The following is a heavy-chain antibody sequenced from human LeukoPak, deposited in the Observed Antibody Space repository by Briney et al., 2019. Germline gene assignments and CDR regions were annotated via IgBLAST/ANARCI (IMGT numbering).Heavy chain of an antibody. Sequence: SETLSLTCTVSGGSISSSSYYWGWIRQPPGKGLEWIGSIYYSGSTYYNPSLKSRVTISVDTSKNQFSLKLSSVTAADTAVYYCARARVPFDYWGQGTLVTVSS. CDR3: ARARVPFDY. J-gene: IGHJ4*02. D-gene: IGHD5/OR15-5a*01. V-gene: IGHV4-39*07. CDR2: IYYSGST. CDR1: GGSISSSSYY.